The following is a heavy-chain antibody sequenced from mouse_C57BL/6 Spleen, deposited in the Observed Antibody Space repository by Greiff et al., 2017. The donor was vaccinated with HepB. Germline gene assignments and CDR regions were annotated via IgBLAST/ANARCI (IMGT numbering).Heavy chain of an antibody. V-gene: IGHV5-6*01. CDR2: ISSGGSYT. CDR3: ARQGGSMVTPYWYFDV. D-gene: IGHD2-1*01. CDR1: GFTFSSYG. Sequence: EVQLVESGGDLVKPGGSLKLSCAASGFTFSSYGMSWVRQTPDKRLEWVATISSGGSYTYYPDSVKGRFTISRDNAKNTLYLQMSSLKSEDTAMYYCARQGGSMVTPYWYFDVWGTGTTVTVSS. J-gene: IGHJ1*03.